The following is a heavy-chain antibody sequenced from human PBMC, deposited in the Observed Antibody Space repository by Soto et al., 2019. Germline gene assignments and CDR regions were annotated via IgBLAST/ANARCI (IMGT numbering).Heavy chain of an antibody. Sequence: PGGSLRLSCAASGFTFSDYYMSWIRQAPGKGLEWVSYISSSGSTIYYADSVKGRFTISRDNAKNSLYLQMNSLRAEDTAVYYCATFNPGYSSSWSLDYWGQGTLVTVSS. CDR3: ATFNPGYSSSWSLDY. D-gene: IGHD6-13*01. J-gene: IGHJ4*02. CDR2: ISSSGSTI. V-gene: IGHV3-11*01. CDR1: GFTFSDYY.